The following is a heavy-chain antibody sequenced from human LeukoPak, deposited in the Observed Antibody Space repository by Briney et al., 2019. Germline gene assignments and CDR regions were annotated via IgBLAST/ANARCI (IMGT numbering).Heavy chain of an antibody. Sequence: ASVKVSCKASGYTFTSSDINWVRQATGQGLEWMGWMNPNSGNTGYAQKFQGRVTMTRNTSISTAYMELNSLRSEDTAVYYCARGQVNDYAFNYWGQGTLVAVSS. D-gene: IGHD4-17*01. CDR3: ARGQVNDYAFNY. CDR2: MNPNSGNT. CDR1: GYTFTSSD. V-gene: IGHV1-8*01. J-gene: IGHJ4*02.